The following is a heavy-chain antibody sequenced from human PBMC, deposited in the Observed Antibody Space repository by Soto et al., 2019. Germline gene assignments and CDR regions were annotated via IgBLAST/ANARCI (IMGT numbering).Heavy chain of an antibody. CDR1: GFTFSSYA. V-gene: IGHV3-23*01. CDR3: ATDSSSWLVAFDI. CDR2: ISGSGGST. J-gene: IGHJ3*02. D-gene: IGHD6-13*01. Sequence: EVQLLESGGGLVQPGGSLRLSCAASGFTFSSYAMSWVRQAPGKGLEWVSAISGSGGSTYYADSVKGRFTISRDNSKNTLYLQMNSLRAEDTAVYYCATDSSSWLVAFDIWGQGTMVTVSS.